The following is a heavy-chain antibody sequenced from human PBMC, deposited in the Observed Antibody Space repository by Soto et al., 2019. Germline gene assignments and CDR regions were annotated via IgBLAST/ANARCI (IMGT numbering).Heavy chain of an antibody. Sequence: QVQLVQSGAEVKKPGSSVKVSCKASGGTFSSYAISWVRQAPGQGLEWMGGIIPIFGTANYAQKFQGRVTITADESTSTAYMELSSLRSEDTAVYYCARGMVRGVIMTPYYYGMDVWGQGTTVTVSS. V-gene: IGHV1-69*01. CDR1: GGTFSSYA. CDR3: ARGMVRGVIMTPYYYGMDV. J-gene: IGHJ6*02. D-gene: IGHD3-10*01. CDR2: IIPIFGTA.